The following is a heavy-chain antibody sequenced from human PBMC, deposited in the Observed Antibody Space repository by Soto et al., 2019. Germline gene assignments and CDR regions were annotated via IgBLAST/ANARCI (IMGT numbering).Heavy chain of an antibody. D-gene: IGHD3-22*01. CDR1: GFSFDDFA. CDR2: LSWNGGYI. V-gene: IGHV3-9*01. Sequence: LRLSCAASGFSFDDFAVHWVRQAPGKGLEWVSGLSWNGGYIAYADSVKGRFTISRDNAKNSLYLHMSSLRVEDTALYYCVKDRDYFDSSGYFDYWGQGTLVTVSS. J-gene: IGHJ4*02. CDR3: VKDRDYFDSSGYFDY.